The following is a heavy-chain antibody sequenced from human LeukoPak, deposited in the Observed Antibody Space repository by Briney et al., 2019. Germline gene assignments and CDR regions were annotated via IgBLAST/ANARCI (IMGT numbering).Heavy chain of an antibody. Sequence: GGSLRLSCAASGFTLSDYYMSWIRQAPGKGLEWVSYSSSSGSTIYYADSVKGRFAISRDNAKNSPYLQMNSLRAEDTAVYYCARRRDFIDYWGQGTLVTVSS. J-gene: IGHJ4*02. CDR2: SSSSGSTI. CDR1: GFTLSDYY. D-gene: IGHD3/OR15-3a*01. V-gene: IGHV3-11*01. CDR3: ARRRDFIDY.